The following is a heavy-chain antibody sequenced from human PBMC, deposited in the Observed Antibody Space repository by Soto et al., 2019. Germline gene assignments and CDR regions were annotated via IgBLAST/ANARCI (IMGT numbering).Heavy chain of an antibody. CDR1: GFTFSSYG. J-gene: IGHJ4*02. CDR3: ARGFCSSTSCYGRGVDY. CDR2: IWYDGSNK. Sequence: QVQLVESGGGVVQPGRSLRLSCAASGFTFSSYGMHWVRQAPGKGLEWVAVIWYDGSNKYYADSVKGRFTISRDNSKNTLYLQMNSLRAEDTAVYYCARGFCSSTSCYGRGVDYWGQGTLVTVSS. D-gene: IGHD2-2*01. V-gene: IGHV3-33*01.